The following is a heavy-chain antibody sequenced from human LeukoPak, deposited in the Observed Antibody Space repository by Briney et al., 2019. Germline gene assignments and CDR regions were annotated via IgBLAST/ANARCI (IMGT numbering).Heavy chain of an antibody. CDR3: AKDRQLGFDY. Sequence: GGSLRLSCAASGFTFSSYGMHWVRQAPGKGLEWVAVISYDGSNKYYADSVKGRFTISRDNSKNTLYLQMNSLRAEDSAVYYCAKDRQLGFDYWGQGTLVTVSS. V-gene: IGHV3-30*18. D-gene: IGHD6-13*01. CDR2: ISYDGSNK. CDR1: GFTFSSYG. J-gene: IGHJ4*02.